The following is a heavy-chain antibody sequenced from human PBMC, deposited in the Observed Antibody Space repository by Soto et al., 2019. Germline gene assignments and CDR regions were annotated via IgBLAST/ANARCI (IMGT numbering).Heavy chain of an antibody. CDR1: GFTFSSYN. Sequence: EVQLVESGEGLVQPGGSLRLSCAASGFTFSSYNIHWIRQAPGKGLEFVSAISRSGARTYYADSVKGRFTITRDNSKNTVWLQMGSLRAEDMAVYYCARARCSSDQCYYFDYWGRGALVSVSS. V-gene: IGHV3-64*02. D-gene: IGHD2-2*01. CDR2: ISRSGART. CDR3: ARARCSSDQCYYFDY. J-gene: IGHJ4*02.